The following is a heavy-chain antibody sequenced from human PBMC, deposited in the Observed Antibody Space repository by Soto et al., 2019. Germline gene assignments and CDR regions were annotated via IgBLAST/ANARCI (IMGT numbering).Heavy chain of an antibody. V-gene: IGHV3-21*01. Sequence: GGSLRLSCAASGFTFSSYSMNWVRQAPGKGLEWVSSISSSSSYIYYADSVKGRFTISRDNAKNSLYLQMNSLRTEDTAVYYCARHYDSSGYYYYGMDVWGQGTTVTVSS. CDR1: GFTFSSYS. CDR3: ARHYDSSGYYYYGMDV. D-gene: IGHD3-22*01. J-gene: IGHJ6*02. CDR2: ISSSSSYI.